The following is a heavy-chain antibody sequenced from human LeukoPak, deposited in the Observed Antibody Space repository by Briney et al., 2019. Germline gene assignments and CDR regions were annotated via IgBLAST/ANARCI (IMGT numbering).Heavy chain of an antibody. D-gene: IGHD5-18*01. Sequence: GGSLRLSCAASGFTFSSYAMHWVRQVPGKGLEWVARINGDARDVNYADSVKGRFTISRDNAKNTLYLQMNSLRAEDTAVYYCAREFFGYSYEYWGQGTLVAVSS. V-gene: IGHV3-74*01. CDR2: INGDARDV. CDR1: GFTFSSYA. CDR3: AREFFGYSYEY. J-gene: IGHJ4*02.